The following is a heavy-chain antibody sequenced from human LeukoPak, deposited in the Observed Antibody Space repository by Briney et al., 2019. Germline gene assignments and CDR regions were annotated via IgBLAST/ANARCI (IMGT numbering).Heavy chain of an antibody. Sequence: VASVKVSCKVSGYTLTELSMHWVRQAPGKGLEWMGGFDPEDGETIYAQKFQGRVTMTEDTSTDTAYMELSSLRSEDTAVYYCATALGARKNFDYWGQGTLVTVSS. CDR2: FDPEDGET. J-gene: IGHJ4*02. V-gene: IGHV1-24*01. D-gene: IGHD1-26*01. CDR3: ATALGARKNFDY. CDR1: GYTLTELS.